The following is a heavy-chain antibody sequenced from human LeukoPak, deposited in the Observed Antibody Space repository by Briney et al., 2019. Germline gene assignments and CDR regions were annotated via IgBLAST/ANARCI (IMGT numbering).Heavy chain of an antibody. J-gene: IGHJ4*02. CDR2: ISYSGST. D-gene: IGHD2-21*02. Sequence: PSETLSLTCTVSGGSISSSNYYWGWIRQPPGKGLERIGSISYSGSTNYNPSLKSRVTISVDTSRNQLSLKLSSVTAADTAVYYCARPGVVTAINSYFDYWGQGTLVTVSS. V-gene: IGHV4-39*01. CDR1: GGSISSSNYY. CDR3: ARPGVVTAINSYFDY.